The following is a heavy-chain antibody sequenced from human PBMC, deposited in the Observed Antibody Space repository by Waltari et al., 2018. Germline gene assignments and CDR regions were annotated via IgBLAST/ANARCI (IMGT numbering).Heavy chain of an antibody. V-gene: IGHV3-23*01. Sequence: EVQLLESGGGLVQPGGSLRLSCAASGFTFSNYVMSWGRKAPGKGLEWVSSISGGSATKHDAESVKGRFTISRDNSRNTLYLQMSSLRVDDTAVYYCARRPACSGGTCAFDYWGQGTLVTVSS. CDR1: GFTFSNYV. D-gene: IGHD2-15*01. CDR3: ARRPACSGGTCAFDY. J-gene: IGHJ4*02. CDR2: ISGGSATK.